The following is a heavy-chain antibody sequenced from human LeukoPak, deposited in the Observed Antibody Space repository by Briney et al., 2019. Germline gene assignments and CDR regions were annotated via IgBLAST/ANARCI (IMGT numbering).Heavy chain of an antibody. CDR2: IYYSGRT. D-gene: IGHD3-22*01. CDR1: GGSISSSSYY. Sequence: SETLSLTCTVSGGSISSSSYYWGWIRQPSGKGLEWIGSIYYSGRTYYNPSLKSRVTISVDTSKNQFSLKLSSVTAADTAVYYCARDRMYYYDSSGYRPLDYWGQGTLVTVSS. CDR3: ARDRMYYYDSSGYRPLDY. V-gene: IGHV4-39*07. J-gene: IGHJ4*02.